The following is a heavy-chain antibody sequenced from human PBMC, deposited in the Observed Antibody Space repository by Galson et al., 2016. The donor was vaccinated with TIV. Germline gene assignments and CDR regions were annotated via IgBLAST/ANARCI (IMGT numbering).Heavy chain of an antibody. J-gene: IGHJ6*03. CDR3: ARVRFGELSGYYYYMDV. CDR2: IIPILGSS. CDR1: GDTFASYA. V-gene: IGHV1-69*13. D-gene: IGHD3-10*01. Sequence: SVKVSCKASGDTFASYAFSWVRQAPGQGLEVMGRIIPILGSSDYAQRFQGRVTITADASTSTVYMELRSLRSEDTAMYYGARVRFGELSGYYYYMDVWGKGTTVTVSS.